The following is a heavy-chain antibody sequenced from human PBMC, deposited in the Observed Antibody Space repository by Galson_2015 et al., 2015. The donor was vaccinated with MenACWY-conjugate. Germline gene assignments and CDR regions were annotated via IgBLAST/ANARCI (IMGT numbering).Heavy chain of an antibody. CDR3: ARIHYGSGNYYYYYGMDV. J-gene: IGHJ6*02. CDR1: GFSLSTSGMC. CDR2: IDWDDDK. V-gene: IGHV2-70*11. Sequence: PALVKPTQTLTLTCTFSGFSLSTSGMCVSWIRQPPGKALEWLARIDWDDDKYYSTSLKTRLTISKDTSKNQVVLTMTNMDPVDTATYYCARIHYGSGNYYYYYGMDVWGQGTTVTVSS. D-gene: IGHD3-10*01.